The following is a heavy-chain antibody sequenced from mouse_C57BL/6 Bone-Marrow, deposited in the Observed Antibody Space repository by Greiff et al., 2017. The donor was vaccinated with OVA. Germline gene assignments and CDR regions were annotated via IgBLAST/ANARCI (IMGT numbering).Heavy chain of an antibody. Sequence: VQLQQSDAELVKPGASVKISCKVSGYTFTDHTIHWMKQRPEQGLEWIGYIYPRDGSTKYNEKFKGKATLNADKSSSTAYMQLNSLTSEDSAVYCCARGNYYGSSYYYCAMDYWGQGTSVTVSS. CDR1: GYTFTDHT. V-gene: IGHV1-78*01. J-gene: IGHJ4*01. CDR2: IYPRDGST. CDR3: ARGNYYGSSYYYCAMDY. D-gene: IGHD1-1*01.